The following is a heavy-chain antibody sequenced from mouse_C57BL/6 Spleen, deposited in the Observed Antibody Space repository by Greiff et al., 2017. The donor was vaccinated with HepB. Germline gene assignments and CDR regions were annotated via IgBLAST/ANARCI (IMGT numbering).Heavy chain of an antibody. CDR3: ARDDYDFLFAY. J-gene: IGHJ3*01. CDR1: GYAFSSYW. D-gene: IGHD2-4*01. V-gene: IGHV1-80*01. Sequence: VKLMESGAELVKPGASVKISCKASGYAFSSYWMNWVKQRPGKGLEWIGQIYPGDGDTNYNGKFKGKATLTADKSSSTAYMQLSSLTSEDSAVYFCARDDYDFLFAYWGQGTLVTVSA. CDR2: IYPGDGDT.